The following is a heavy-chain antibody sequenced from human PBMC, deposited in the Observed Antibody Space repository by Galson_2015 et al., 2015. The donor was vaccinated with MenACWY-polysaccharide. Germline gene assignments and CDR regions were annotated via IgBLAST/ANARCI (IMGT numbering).Heavy chain of an antibody. J-gene: IGHJ5*02. CDR3: ARDSHYYGSGSFGWFDP. CDR1: GGSISRTSHY. CDR2: IYDSGTT. V-gene: IGHV4-39*07. D-gene: IGHD3-10*01. Sequence: LSLTCTVSGGSISRTSHYWGWVRQPPGKGLEWIGSIYDSGTTYYNPSLKGRVTISIDTSKNQFSLNVTSVTAADTAVYFCARDSHYYGSGSFGWFDPWGQGILVPVSS.